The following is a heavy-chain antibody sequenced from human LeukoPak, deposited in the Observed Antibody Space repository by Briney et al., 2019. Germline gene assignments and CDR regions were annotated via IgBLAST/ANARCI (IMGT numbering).Heavy chain of an antibody. J-gene: IGHJ4*02. CDR3: ARRFAAAGTFDY. CDR2: IYYSGST. D-gene: IGHD6-13*01. CDR1: GGSISSSSYY. V-gene: IGHV4-39*01. Sequence: SETLSLTCTVSGGSISSSSYYWGWIHQPPGKGLEWIGSIYYSGSTYYNPSLKSRVTISVDTSKNQFSLKLSSVTAADTAVYYCARRFAAAGTFDYWGQGTLVTVSS.